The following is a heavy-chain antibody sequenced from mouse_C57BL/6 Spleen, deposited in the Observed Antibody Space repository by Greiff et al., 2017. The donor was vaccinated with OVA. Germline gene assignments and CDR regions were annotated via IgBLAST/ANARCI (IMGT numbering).Heavy chain of an antibody. D-gene: IGHD1-1*01. J-gene: IGHJ4*01. CDR3: APSTVVAHYAMDY. V-gene: IGHV5-17*01. CDR2: ISSGSSTI. Sequence: EVQLVESGGGLVKPGGSLKLSCAASGFTFSDYGMHWVRQAPEKGLEWVAYISSGSSTIYYADTVKGRFTISRDNAKNTLFLQMTSLRSEDTAMYYCAPSTVVAHYAMDYWGQGTSVTVSS. CDR1: GFTFSDYG.